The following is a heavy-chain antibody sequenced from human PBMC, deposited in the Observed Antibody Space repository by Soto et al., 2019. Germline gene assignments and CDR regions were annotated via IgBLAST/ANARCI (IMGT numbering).Heavy chain of an antibody. V-gene: IGHV3-23*01. J-gene: IGHJ4*02. CDR3: AKKVNSGPGSQYFDY. CDR1: GFTFSSYS. Sequence: EVQLLESGGGLVQPGGSLRLSCAASGFTFSSYSMSWVRQAPGKGLEWVSGFRSGGDYGTTHYADSVKGRFTISRDNSKNTLFLQMDSLRAEDTAIYYCAKKVNSGPGSQYFDYWGQGTLVTVSS. CDR2: FRSGGDYGTT. D-gene: IGHD3-10*01.